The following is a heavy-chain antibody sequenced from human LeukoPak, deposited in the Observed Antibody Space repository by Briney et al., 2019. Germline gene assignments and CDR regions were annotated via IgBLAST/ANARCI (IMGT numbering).Heavy chain of an antibody. J-gene: IGHJ4*02. CDR2: IYSGGST. V-gene: IGHV3-66*01. CDR1: GFTFSDYY. D-gene: IGHD6-13*01. CDR3: ASSRRSSSWYPKTIDY. Sequence: GGSLRLSCAASGFTFSDYYMSWIRQAPGKGLEWVSVIYSGGSTYYADSVKGRFTISRDNSKNTLYLQMYSLRAEDTAVYYCASSRRSSSWYPKTIDYWGQGTLVTVSS.